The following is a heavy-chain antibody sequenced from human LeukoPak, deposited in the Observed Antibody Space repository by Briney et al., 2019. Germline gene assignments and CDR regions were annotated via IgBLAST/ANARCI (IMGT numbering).Heavy chain of an antibody. Sequence: GGSLRLSCAASGFTFSSYAMNWVRQAPGKGLEGVSWMERSGGSTYFGSAVKGRFTISRDNSKNTLYLQRNSLRAEDTAVYYCAKGPGILWFGEPTYWGQGTLVTVSS. CDR2: MERSGGST. CDR1: GFTFSSYA. J-gene: IGHJ4*02. V-gene: IGHV3-23*01. D-gene: IGHD3-10*01. CDR3: AKGPGILWFGEPTY.